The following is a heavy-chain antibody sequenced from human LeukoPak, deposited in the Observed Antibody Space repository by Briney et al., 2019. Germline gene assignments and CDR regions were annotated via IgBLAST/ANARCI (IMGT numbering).Heavy chain of an antibody. Sequence: PSEILSLTCTVSGGSISSYYWSWIRQPPGKGLEWIGYIYYSGSTNYNPSLKSRVTISVDTSKNQFSLKLSSVTAADTAVYYCARWDVAVAGNGFDYWGQGTLVTVSS. D-gene: IGHD6-19*01. CDR1: GGSISSYY. CDR2: IYYSGST. CDR3: ARWDVAVAGNGFDY. V-gene: IGHV4-59*01. J-gene: IGHJ4*02.